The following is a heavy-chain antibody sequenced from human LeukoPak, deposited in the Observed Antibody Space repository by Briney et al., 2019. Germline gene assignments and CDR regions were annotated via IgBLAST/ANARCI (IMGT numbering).Heavy chain of an antibody. Sequence: ASVKVSCKASGYTFTSYDINWVRQATGQGLEWMGWMNPNSGNTGYAQKFQGRVTITRNTSISTAYMELSSLRSEDTAVYYCTRHADLVDTAMGGMTDWGQGTLVTVSS. V-gene: IGHV1-8*03. D-gene: IGHD5-18*01. J-gene: IGHJ4*02. CDR2: MNPNSGNT. CDR3: TRHADLVDTAMGGMTD. CDR1: GYTFTSYD.